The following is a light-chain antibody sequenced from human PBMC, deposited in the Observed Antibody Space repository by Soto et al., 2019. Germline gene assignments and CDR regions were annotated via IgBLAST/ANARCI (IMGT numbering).Light chain of an antibody. CDR3: NSFTISSTYV. Sequence: QSALTQPPSVSGSPGQSVTISCTGTSSDIGSYNRVSWYQQPPGTAPKLMIYEVSNRPSGVPDRFSGSKSGNTASLTISGLKAEDEADYYCNSFTISSTYVFGTGTKV. CDR1: SSDIGSYNR. J-gene: IGLJ1*01. V-gene: IGLV2-18*02. CDR2: EVS.